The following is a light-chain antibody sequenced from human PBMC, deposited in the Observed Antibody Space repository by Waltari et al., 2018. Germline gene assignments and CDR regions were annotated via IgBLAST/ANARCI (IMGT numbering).Light chain of an antibody. CDR3: MIWPNNVGV. V-gene: IGLV5-37*01. Sequence: QPVLTLPPSSSPSPGSSATLTCTLSSDVNVARYNITWYPQKPGSPPRYLLFYFSDSDQGRGAGVPSRFSGSKDASANTAILLISGLQSEDECDYYCMIWPNNVGVFGGGTKLTVL. J-gene: IGLJ3*02. CDR1: SDVNVARYN. CDR2: YFSDSDQ.